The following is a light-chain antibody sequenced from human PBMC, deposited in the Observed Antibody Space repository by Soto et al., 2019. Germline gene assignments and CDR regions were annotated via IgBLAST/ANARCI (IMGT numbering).Light chain of an antibody. V-gene: IGKV3-11*01. CDR1: QSVTSY. CDR2: DAS. Sequence: EIVLTQSPATLSLSPGERATLSCRASQSVTSYLAWYQQKPGQAPRLLIYDASNTATGIPARFSGSGSGTDFTLTISSLEPEDVAVYYCQQRSDWPTFGQGTRLEIK. J-gene: IGKJ5*01. CDR3: QQRSDWPT.